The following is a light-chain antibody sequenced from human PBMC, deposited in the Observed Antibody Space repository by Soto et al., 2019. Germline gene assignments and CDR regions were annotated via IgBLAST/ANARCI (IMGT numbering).Light chain of an antibody. CDR1: QSVSSY. J-gene: IGKJ1*01. CDR3: QQRSNWPPWT. CDR2: DAS. V-gene: IGKV3-11*01. Sequence: ESVLTQSPATLSLYPGERATLSCRASQSVSSYLAWYQQKPGQAPRLLIYDASNRATGIPARFSGSGSGTDFTLTISSLEPEDFAVYYCQQRSNWPPWTFGQGTKV.